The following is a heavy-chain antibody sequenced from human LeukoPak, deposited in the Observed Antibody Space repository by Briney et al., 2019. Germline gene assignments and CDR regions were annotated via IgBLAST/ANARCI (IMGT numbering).Heavy chain of an antibody. CDR2: ISGSGGST. Sequence: GGSLRLSCAASGFTFSSYAMSWVRQAPGKGLEWVSAISGSGGSTYYADSVKGRFTISRDNSKNTMYLQMNSLRAEDTAVYYCARPSRAYYYGMDVWGQGTTVTVSS. J-gene: IGHJ6*02. CDR1: GFTFSSYA. V-gene: IGHV3-23*01. CDR3: ARPSRAYYYGMDV.